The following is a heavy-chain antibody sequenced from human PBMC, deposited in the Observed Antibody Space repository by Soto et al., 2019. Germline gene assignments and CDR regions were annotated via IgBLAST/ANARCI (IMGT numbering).Heavy chain of an antibody. Sequence: QLQLQESGSGLVKPSQTLSLTCAVSGGSISSGGYSWSWIRQPPGKGLEWIGYIYHSGSTYYNPSLKSRVTISVDRSKIQFSLKLSSVTAADTAVYYCARGVVAANGVWFDPWGQGTLVTVSS. CDR1: GGSISSGGYS. D-gene: IGHD2-15*01. CDR3: ARGVVAANGVWFDP. V-gene: IGHV4-30-2*01. CDR2: IYHSGST. J-gene: IGHJ5*02.